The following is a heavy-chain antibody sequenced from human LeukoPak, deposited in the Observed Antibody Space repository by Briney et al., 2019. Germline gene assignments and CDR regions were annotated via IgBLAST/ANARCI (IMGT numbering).Heavy chain of an antibody. V-gene: IGHV1-69*06. D-gene: IGHD5-12*01. Sequence: SVKVSCKASGGTFSSYAISWVRQAPGQGLEWMGGIIPIFGTANYAQKFQGRVTITADKFTSTAYMELSSLRSEDTAVYYCARGDIVATRAFDYWGQGTLVTVSS. CDR1: GGTFSSYA. CDR3: ARGDIVATRAFDY. J-gene: IGHJ4*02. CDR2: IIPIFGTA.